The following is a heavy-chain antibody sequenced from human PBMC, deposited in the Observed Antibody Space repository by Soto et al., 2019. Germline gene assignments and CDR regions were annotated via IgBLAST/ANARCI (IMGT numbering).Heavy chain of an antibody. V-gene: IGHV3-43D*04. CDR2: ISWDGGST. J-gene: IGHJ6*02. CDR1: GFTFDDYA. D-gene: IGHD2-2*01. CDR3: AKSSREGYYYYDGMDV. Sequence: PGGSLRLSCAASGFTFDDYAMHWVRQAPGKGLEWVSLISWDGGSTYYADSVKGRFTISRDNSKNSLYLQMNRLRAKDNALYYCAKSSREGYYYYDGMDVWGQGTTVTVSS.